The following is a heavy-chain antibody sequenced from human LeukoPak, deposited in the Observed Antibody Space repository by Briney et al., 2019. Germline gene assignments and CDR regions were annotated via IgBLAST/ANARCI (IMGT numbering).Heavy chain of an antibody. D-gene: IGHD3-22*01. J-gene: IGHJ4*02. CDR3: ARVPHYDSFFDY. CDR1: GFTFDDYA. V-gene: IGHV3-9*01. Sequence: GGSLRLSCAASGFTFDDYAMHWVWQAPGKGLEWVSGISWNSGSIEYADSVKGRFTISRDNAKNSLYLQMNSLRAEDTAVYYCARVPHYDSFFDYWGQGTLVTVSS. CDR2: ISWNSGSI.